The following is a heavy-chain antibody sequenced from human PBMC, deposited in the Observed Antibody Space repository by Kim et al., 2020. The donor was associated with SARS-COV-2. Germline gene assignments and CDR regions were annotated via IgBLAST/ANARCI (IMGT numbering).Heavy chain of an antibody. CDR3: ARGTPSSGWGFDY. D-gene: IGHD6-19*01. Sequence: GGSLRLSCAASGFTFSSYGMHWVRQAPGKGLEWVAVIWYDGSNKYYADSVKGRFTISRDNSKNTLYLQMNSLRAEDTAVYYCARGTPSSGWGFDYWGQGTLVTVSS. CDR2: IWYDGSNK. CDR1: GFTFSSYG. V-gene: IGHV3-33*01. J-gene: IGHJ4*02.